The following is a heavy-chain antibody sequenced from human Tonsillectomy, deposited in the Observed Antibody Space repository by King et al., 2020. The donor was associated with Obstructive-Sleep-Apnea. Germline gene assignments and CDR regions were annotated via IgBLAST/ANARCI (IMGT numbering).Heavy chain of an antibody. CDR3: AREGFLQGFDY. Sequence: HVQLQESGPGLVKPSGTLSLTCAVSGGSISSDLWWSWVRQAPGKGLEWIGEIYQSGRTNYNPSLKSRVTISIDKSKNQFSLKLNSVTVADTAVYYCAREGFLQGFDYWGQGTLVTVSS. CDR1: GGSISSDLW. CDR2: IYQSGRT. V-gene: IGHV4-4*02. J-gene: IGHJ4*02.